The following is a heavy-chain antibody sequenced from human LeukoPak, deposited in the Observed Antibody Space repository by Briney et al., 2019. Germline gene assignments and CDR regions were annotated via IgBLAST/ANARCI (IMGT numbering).Heavy chain of an antibody. D-gene: IGHD1-1*01. CDR3: ARDPFGTAYYMDV. CDR2: ISSSSSYI. CDR1: GFTFSSYS. Sequence: GGSLRLSCAASGFTFSSYSMNWVRQAPGKGLEWVSSISSSSSYIYYADSVKGRFTISRDNAKNSLYLQMNSLRAEDTAVYYCARDPFGTAYYMDVWGKGTTVTVSS. V-gene: IGHV3-21*01. J-gene: IGHJ6*03.